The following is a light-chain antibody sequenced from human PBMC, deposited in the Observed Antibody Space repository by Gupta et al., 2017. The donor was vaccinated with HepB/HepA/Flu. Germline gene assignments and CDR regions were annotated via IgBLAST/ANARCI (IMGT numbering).Light chain of an antibody. CDR3: KSADSSGTLVG. V-gene: IGLV3-25*03. J-gene: IGLJ2*01. CDR1: ALPKQY. CDR2: KDS. Sequence: SYELTQPPSVSVSPGQTARITCCGDALPKQYAYWYQQKPGQAPVLVIYKDSERPSGIPERFSGSSAGTTVTLNISGVQEEDEADDYCKSADSSGTLVGFGGGTKMTVL.